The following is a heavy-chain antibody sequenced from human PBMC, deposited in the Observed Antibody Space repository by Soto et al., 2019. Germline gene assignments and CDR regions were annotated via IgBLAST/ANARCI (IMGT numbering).Heavy chain of an antibody. D-gene: IGHD3-10*01. CDR3: VGPGRHYSSEAYDYFFDN. Sequence: WQSGGGLVQPGGSLRLSCAASGFTFSYYGMAWVRQAPGKGLEWVSSITTSGTATYYAKSVKGRFTISRDNSESSLSLQMSDLRAEDTAIYYCVGPGRHYSSEAYDYFFDNWGQGTLSPSPQ. CDR2: ITTSGTAT. J-gene: IGHJ4*02. V-gene: IGHV3-23*05. CDR1: GFTFSYYG.